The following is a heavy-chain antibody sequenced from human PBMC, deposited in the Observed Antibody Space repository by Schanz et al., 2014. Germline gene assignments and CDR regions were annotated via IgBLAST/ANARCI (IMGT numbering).Heavy chain of an antibody. CDR2: IRYDGRNK. CDR1: GFTFISYD. D-gene: IGHD2-15*01. CDR3: AREDMHRRIRAFDI. Sequence: QAQLVESGGGVVQPGRSLRLSCVASGFTFISYDIHWVRQAPGKGLEWVAVIRYDGRNKNFVESVKGRFTISRDNPKNSLYLQMNSLRVEDTAVYYYAREDMHRRIRAFDIWGQGTMVTVSS. J-gene: IGHJ3*02. V-gene: IGHV3-33*01.